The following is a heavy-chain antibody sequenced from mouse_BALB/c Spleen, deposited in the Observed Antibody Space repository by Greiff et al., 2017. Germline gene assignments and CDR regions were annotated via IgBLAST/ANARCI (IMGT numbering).Heavy chain of an antibody. Sequence: EVKLVESGGGLVQPGGSMKLSCVASGFTFSNYWMNWVRQSPEKGLEWVAEIRLKSNNYATHYAESVKGRFTISRDDSKSSVYLQMNNLRAEDTGIYYCTRVGPYYFDCWGQGTTLTVSS. J-gene: IGHJ2*01. CDR3: TRVGPYYFDC. V-gene: IGHV6-6*02. CDR2: IRLKSNNYAT. CDR1: GFTFSNYW.